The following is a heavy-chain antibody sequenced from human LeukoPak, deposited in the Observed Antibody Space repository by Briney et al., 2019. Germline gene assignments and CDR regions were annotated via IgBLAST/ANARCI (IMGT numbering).Heavy chain of an antibody. V-gene: IGHV4-34*01. CDR2: IYYSGTT. J-gene: IGHJ4*02. Sequence: PSETLSLTCAVYGGSFSGYYWSWIRQPQSPGLEWIGSIYYSGTTYYNPSVKSRVTISVDTSKNQFSLKLSSVTAADTAVYYCARLSVWSGYYLDWGQGTLVTVSS. D-gene: IGHD3-3*01. CDR3: ARLSVWSGYYLD. CDR1: GGSFSGYY.